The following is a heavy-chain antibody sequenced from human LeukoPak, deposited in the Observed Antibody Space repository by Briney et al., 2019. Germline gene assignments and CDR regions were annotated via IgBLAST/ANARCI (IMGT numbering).Heavy chain of an antibody. J-gene: IGHJ3*01. V-gene: IGHV3-7*03. D-gene: IGHD6-6*01. CDR3: ARSSYSSSSSV. CDR1: GFTFSGFW. CDR2: INSDGSEG. Sequence: GGSLRLSCAVPGFTFSGFWMSWSRQAPGKGREWVASINSDGSEGYYADVVKGRFTISRDNDKNSLYLQINSLRAEDTAVYYCARSSYSSSSSVWGQGTMVTVSS.